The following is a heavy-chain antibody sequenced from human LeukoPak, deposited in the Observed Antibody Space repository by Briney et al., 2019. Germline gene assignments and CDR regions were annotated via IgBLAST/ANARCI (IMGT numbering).Heavy chain of an antibody. CDR1: GGSISGFY. CDR3: AREGPDYYDSLVY. D-gene: IGHD3-22*01. Sequence: SETLSLTCTVSGGSISGFYWSWIRQPPGKGLEWIAYIYDSGGSRFNPSLESRVSISSDKSKNQFSLKLSSVTAADAAVYYCAREGPDYYDSLVYWGQGTLVTVSS. J-gene: IGHJ4*02. V-gene: IGHV4-59*01. CDR2: IYDSGGS.